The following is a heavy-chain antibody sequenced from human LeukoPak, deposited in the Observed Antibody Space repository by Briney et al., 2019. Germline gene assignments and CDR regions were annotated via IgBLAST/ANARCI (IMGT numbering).Heavy chain of an antibody. D-gene: IGHD3-16*01. V-gene: IGHV3-11*01. J-gene: IGHJ4*02. CDR3: VRTARGGDY. CDR1: GFTFRDLY. CDR2: ISHSGSDI. Sequence: GGSLRLSCTASGFTFRDLYMSWIRQAPGKGLEFVSYISHSGSDIIYADSVKGRFTISRDNAENSVFLQMNNLRGEDTAVYHCVRTARGGDYWGQGTLVTVSS.